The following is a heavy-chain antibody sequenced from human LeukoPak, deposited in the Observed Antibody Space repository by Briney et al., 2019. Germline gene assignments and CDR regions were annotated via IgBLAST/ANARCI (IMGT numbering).Heavy chain of an antibody. V-gene: IGHV4-31*11. D-gene: IGHD2-21*02. CDR2: IYYSGST. CDR1: GGSFSGYY. Sequence: SETLSLTCAVYGGSFSGYYWSWIRQHPGKGLEWIGYIYYSGSTYYNPSLKSRVTISVDTSKNQFSLKLSSVTAADTAVYYCARDQAYCGGDCANNWGQGTLVTVSS. CDR3: ARDQAYCGGDCANN. J-gene: IGHJ4*02.